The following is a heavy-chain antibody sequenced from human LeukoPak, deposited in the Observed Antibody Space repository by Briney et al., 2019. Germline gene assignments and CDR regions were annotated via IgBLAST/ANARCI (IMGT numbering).Heavy chain of an antibody. CDR2: TYYRSKWYN. CDR1: GDSVSSNGAS. J-gene: IGHJ4*02. Sequence: SHTLSLTRDIPGDSVSSNGASWNSIRHSPSKHLDWLGRTYYRSKWYNDYAEFVKSRITVKPDTSNNQFSLQLNAVTPEDTAVYYCVRGNYNFDYWGQGTLVTVSS. V-gene: IGHV6-1*01. CDR3: VRGNYNFDY. D-gene: IGHD1-7*01.